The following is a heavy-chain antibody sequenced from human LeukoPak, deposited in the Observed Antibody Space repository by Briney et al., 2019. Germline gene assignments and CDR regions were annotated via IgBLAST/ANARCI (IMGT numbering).Heavy chain of an antibody. Sequence: PPETLSLTCTLSGGSIRSPTYYWGWIRQPPGKGLEWIASTFYSRRTYYSPSLKSRVTISVDTYKNHFSLRLSSVTAADTAVYCCARQNTVTTWWFDPWGEGTLVSVSS. V-gene: IGHV4-39*01. J-gene: IGHJ5*02. CDR3: ARQNTVTTWWFDP. CDR1: GGSIRSPTYY. D-gene: IGHD4-17*01. CDR2: TFYSRRT.